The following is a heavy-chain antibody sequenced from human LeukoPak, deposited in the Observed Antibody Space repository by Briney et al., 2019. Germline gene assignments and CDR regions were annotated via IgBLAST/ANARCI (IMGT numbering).Heavy chain of an antibody. J-gene: IGHJ5*02. D-gene: IGHD3-10*01. Sequence: GGSLRLSCAASGFTFSNYGMHWVRQAPGKGLEWVALIQFDGTNKWYADSVKGRFTISRDNSKNTLFLQMNSLRTEDTAVYYCAKDLTSDFGGAFDPWGPGTLVTVSS. V-gene: IGHV3-30*02. CDR1: GFTFSNYG. CDR2: IQFDGTNK. CDR3: AKDLTSDFGGAFDP.